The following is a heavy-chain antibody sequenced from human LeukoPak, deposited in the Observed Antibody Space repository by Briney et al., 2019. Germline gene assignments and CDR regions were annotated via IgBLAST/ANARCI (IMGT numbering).Heavy chain of an antibody. V-gene: IGHV4-4*07. J-gene: IGHJ6*03. Sequence: SSETLSLTCTVSGGSISSSYWSWIRQPAGNKLEWIGRVYPSGSTDYNPSLKTRLNLSIDMSKDQFSLRLSSVTAADTAVYYCARGGSRVGATNYYYYMDVWGKGTTVTVSS. CDR1: GGSISSSY. CDR3: ARGGSRVGATNYYYYMDV. D-gene: IGHD1-26*01. CDR2: VYPSGST.